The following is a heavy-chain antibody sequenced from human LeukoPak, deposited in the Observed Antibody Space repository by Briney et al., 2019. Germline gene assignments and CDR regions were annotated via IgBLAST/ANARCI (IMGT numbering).Heavy chain of an antibody. CDR1: GGSFSGYY. D-gene: IGHD5-18*01. Sequence: SETLSLTCAVYGGSFSGYYWSWIRQPPGKGLEWIGYIYYSGSTNYNPSLKSRVTISVDTSKNQFSLKLSSVTAADTAVYYCARFGYNYGRYYFDYWGQGTLVTVSS. V-gene: IGHV4-59*01. J-gene: IGHJ4*02. CDR3: ARFGYNYGRYYFDY. CDR2: IYYSGST.